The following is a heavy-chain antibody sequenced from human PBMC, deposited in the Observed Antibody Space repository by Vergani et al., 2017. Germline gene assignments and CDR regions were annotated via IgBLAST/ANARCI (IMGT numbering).Heavy chain of an antibody. Sequence: EVQLLESGGGLVQPGGSLRLSCAASGFTFSSYAMSWVRQAPGKGLEWVSAISGSGGSTYCADSVKGRFTISRDNSKNTLYLQMNSLRAEDTAVYYCAKDGGFYPGYFDYWGQGTLVTVSS. D-gene: IGHD3-16*01. CDR2: ISGSGGST. CDR3: AKDGGFYPGYFDY. V-gene: IGHV3-23*01. J-gene: IGHJ4*02. CDR1: GFTFSSYA.